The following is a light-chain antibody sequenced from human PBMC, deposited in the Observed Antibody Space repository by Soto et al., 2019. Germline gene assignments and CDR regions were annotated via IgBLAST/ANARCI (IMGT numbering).Light chain of an antibody. CDR2: SKN. CDR3: AAWDDSLNGYV. CDR1: SSNIGGNT. J-gene: IGLJ1*01. Sequence: QSVLTQPPSASGTPGQRVTISCSGSSSNIGGNTVNWYQQLPGTAPKLLIYSKNQRPSGVPDRFSGSKSGTSASLAISGLQSEDEADYYCAAWDDSLNGYVFGTGTKLTVL. V-gene: IGLV1-44*01.